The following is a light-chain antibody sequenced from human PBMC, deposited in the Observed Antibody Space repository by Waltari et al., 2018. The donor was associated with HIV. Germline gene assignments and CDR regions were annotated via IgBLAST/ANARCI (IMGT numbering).Light chain of an antibody. J-gene: IGLJ2*01. V-gene: IGLV6-57*01. CDR3: QSYDNENPVL. CDR1: SGSIAHNY. Sequence: NFMLTQPHSVSESPGQTVTISCTRSSGSIAHNYVQWYQQRPGSSPTTVIYKDDQRPSGVPARFSGSIDSSSNSASLTISGLRPEDEADYYCQSYDNENPVLFGGGTKLTVL. CDR2: KDD.